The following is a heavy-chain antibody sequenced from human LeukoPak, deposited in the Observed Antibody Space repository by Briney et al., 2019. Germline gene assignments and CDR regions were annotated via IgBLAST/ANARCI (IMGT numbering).Heavy chain of an antibody. Sequence: SETLSLTCTVSGGSISSGSYYWSWIRQPAGKGLEWIGRIYTSGSTNYNPSLKSRVTISVDTSKNQFSLKLSSVTAADTAVYYCARAEGYYSNSFDYWGQGTLITVSS. D-gene: IGHD4-11*01. J-gene: IGHJ4*02. CDR1: GGSISSGSYY. V-gene: IGHV4-61*02. CDR3: ARAEGYYSNSFDY. CDR2: IYTSGST.